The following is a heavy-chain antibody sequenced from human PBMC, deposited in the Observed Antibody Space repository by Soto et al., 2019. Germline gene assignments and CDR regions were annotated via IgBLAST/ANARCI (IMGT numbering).Heavy chain of an antibody. Sequence: PGGSLRLSCAASGFTFSNAWMSWVRQAPGKGLEWVGRIKSKTDGGTTDYAAPVKGRFTISRDDSKNTLYLQMNSLKTEDTAVYYCTTDRDLIFGVPYGMDVWGQGTTVTVS. CDR3: TTDRDLIFGVPYGMDV. CDR2: IKSKTDGGTT. D-gene: IGHD3-3*01. CDR1: GFTFSNAW. V-gene: IGHV3-15*01. J-gene: IGHJ6*02.